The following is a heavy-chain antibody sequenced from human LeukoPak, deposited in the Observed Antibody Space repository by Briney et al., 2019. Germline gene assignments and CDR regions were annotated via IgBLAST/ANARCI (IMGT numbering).Heavy chain of an antibody. Sequence: PSQTLSLTCAVSGGSISSGGYSWSWIRQPPGKGLEWIGYIYHSGSTYYNPSLKSRVTISVDRSKNQFSLKLSSVTAAGTAVYYCATTREYYYYYGMDVWGQGTTVTVSS. V-gene: IGHV4-30-2*01. CDR2: IYHSGST. D-gene: IGHD5-24*01. CDR3: ATTREYYYYYGMDV. J-gene: IGHJ6*02. CDR1: GGSISSGGYS.